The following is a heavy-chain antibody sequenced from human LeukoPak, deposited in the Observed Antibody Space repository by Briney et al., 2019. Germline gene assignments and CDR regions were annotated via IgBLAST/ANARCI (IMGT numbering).Heavy chain of an antibody. CDR2: ISSSSSYI. CDR3: ARDLSWNGQGNAYYFDY. D-gene: IGHD1-1*01. Sequence: TGGSLRLSCAASGFTFSSYSMNWVRQAPGKGLEWVSSISSSSSYIYYADSVKGRFTISRDNAKNSLYLQMNSLRAEDTAVYYCARDLSWNGQGNAYYFDYWGQGTLVTVSS. CDR1: GFTFSSYS. V-gene: IGHV3-21*01. J-gene: IGHJ4*02.